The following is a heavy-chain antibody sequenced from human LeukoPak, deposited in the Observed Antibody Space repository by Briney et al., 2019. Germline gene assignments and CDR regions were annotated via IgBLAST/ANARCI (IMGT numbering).Heavy chain of an antibody. CDR3: ARGEEQWLEWYFDL. J-gene: IGHJ2*01. V-gene: IGHV4-34*01. D-gene: IGHD6-19*01. CDR2: INHSGST. CDR1: GDSISSYY. Sequence: SETLSLTCTVSGDSISSYYWSWIRQPPGKGLEWIGEINHSGSTNYNPSLKSRVTISVDTSKNQFSLKLSSVTAADTAVYHCARGEEQWLEWYFDLWGRGTLVTVSS.